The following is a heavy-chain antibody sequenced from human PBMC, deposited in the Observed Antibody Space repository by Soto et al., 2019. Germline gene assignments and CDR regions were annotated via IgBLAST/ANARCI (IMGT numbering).Heavy chain of an antibody. CDR2: INPNSGNI. V-gene: IGHV1-8*01. J-gene: IGHJ4*02. Sequence: ASVKVSCKASGDTFTTYDINWVRQATGHGLEWMGWINPNSGNIGYAQRFQGRVTMTRDTAIRTAYMEVSSLRSDDTAVYYCARGRASGSYYLLDYWGQGTLVSVSS. CDR1: GDTFTTYD. CDR3: ARGRASGSYYLLDY. D-gene: IGHD3-10*01.